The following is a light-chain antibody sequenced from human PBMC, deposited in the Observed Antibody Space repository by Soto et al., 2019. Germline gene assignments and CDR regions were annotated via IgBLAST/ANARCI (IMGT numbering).Light chain of an antibody. J-gene: IGKJ3*01. CDR3: QHYDNLPPFT. Sequence: DLQMTKSPSSLSASVGDRVTITCQASQDIRKYLNWYQQKPGRAPKLLIYGASNLETGVPPRFSGSGYGTDFTFTISSLQPEDLATYYCQHYDNLPPFTFGPGTKVAIK. V-gene: IGKV1-33*01. CDR1: QDIRKY. CDR2: GAS.